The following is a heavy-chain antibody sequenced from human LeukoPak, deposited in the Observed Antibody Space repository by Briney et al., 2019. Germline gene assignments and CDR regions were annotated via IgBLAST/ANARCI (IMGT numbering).Heavy chain of an antibody. J-gene: IGHJ5*02. CDR3: VRGVWRVGAASNWFDP. V-gene: IGHV3-74*01. CDR2: IKSDGSGT. CDR1: GFTFNNYW. Sequence: GGSLRLSCVASGFTFNNYWMHWVRQAPGKGPVWVSNIKSDGSGTGYADSVKGRFSISRDNANNRLDLQMNSLRVEDTAVYYCVRGVWRVGAASNWFDPWGQGTLVTVSS. D-gene: IGHD1-26*01.